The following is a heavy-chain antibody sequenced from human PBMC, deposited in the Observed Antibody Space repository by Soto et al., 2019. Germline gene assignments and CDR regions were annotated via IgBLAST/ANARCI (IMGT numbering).Heavy chain of an antibody. J-gene: IGHJ6*02. V-gene: IGHV1-46*01. CDR1: GYTFTSYY. CDR2: INPSGGST. Sequence: GASVKVSCKASGYTFTSYYMHWVRQAPGQGLEWMGIINPSGGSTSYAQKFQGRGTMTRDTSTSTVYMELSSLRSEDTAVYYCAREGVVVVAAATDYYYYGMDVWGQGTTVTVSS. CDR3: AREGVVVVAAATDYYYYGMDV. D-gene: IGHD2-15*01.